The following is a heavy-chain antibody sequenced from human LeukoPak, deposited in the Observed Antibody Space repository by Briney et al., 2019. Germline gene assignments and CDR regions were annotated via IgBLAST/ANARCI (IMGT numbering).Heavy chain of an antibody. CDR2: INWNGRIT. D-gene: IGHD5-18*01. CDR1: GFTFDDYA. CDR3: ARGSVQLWLRDTYYYMDV. J-gene: IGHJ6*03. V-gene: IGHV3-20*04. Sequence: GESLRLSCAASGFTFDDYAMNWVRHVPGRGLEWVSGINWNGRITKYADSVKDRFTISRQNTKNSLYLYMNNLGGEDTALYFCARGSVQLWLRDTYYYMDVWGKGTTVTVSS.